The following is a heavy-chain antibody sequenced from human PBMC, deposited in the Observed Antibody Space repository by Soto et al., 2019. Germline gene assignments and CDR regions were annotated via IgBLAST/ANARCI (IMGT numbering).Heavy chain of an antibody. Sequence: QVQLQESGPGLVKPSGTLSLTCTVSGGSMSSSNWWNWVRQPPGKGLEWIGEAHHSGRTNYNPSLRSRVPIPVDKSKNHFSLKLSSVTAADTAVYYCARSEATVLDNWGQGTLVTVSS. CDR3: ARSEATVLDN. V-gene: IGHV4-4*02. D-gene: IGHD4-17*01. CDR1: GGSMSSSNW. J-gene: IGHJ4*02. CDR2: AHHSGRT.